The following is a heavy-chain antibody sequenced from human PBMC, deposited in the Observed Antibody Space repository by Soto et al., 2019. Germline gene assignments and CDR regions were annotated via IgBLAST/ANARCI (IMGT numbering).Heavy chain of an antibody. CDR3: GRDGALGDTAVVDS. CDR1: GFTFSTYG. CDR2: IWYDGSNK. V-gene: IGHV3-33*01. D-gene: IGHD5-18*01. Sequence: QVQLVESGGGVVQPGKSLRLSCAASGFTFSTYGMHWVRQAPGKGLEWVAVIWYDGSNKYHGDSLKGRFTISRDNSKNTLYLQINNLRPEDTAVYYCGRDGALGDTAVVDSWGQGTRVTVSS. J-gene: IGHJ4*02.